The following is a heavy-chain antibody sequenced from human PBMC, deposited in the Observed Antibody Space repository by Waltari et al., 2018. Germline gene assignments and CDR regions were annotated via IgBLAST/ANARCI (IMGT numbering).Heavy chain of an antibody. Sequence: SGAEVKKPGASVKVSCKASGYTFTSYGISWVRQAPGQGLEWMGWISAYNGNTNYAQKLQGRVTMTTDTSTSTAYMELRSLRSDDTAVYYCASGRWWELYPAFHAFDIWGQGTMVTVSS. CDR3: ASGRWWELYPAFHAFDI. D-gene: IGHD1-26*01. CDR2: ISAYNGNT. V-gene: IGHV1-18*01. CDR1: GYTFTSYG. J-gene: IGHJ3*02.